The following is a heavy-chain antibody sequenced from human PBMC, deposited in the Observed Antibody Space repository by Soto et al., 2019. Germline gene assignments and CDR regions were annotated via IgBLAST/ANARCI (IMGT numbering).Heavy chain of an antibody. D-gene: IGHD3-9*01. CDR1: GFTLSSYD. CDR3: TRKTPPTGMEV. CDR2: IGSGGDT. Sequence: EVQLVESGGGLVQPGGSLRLSCAASGFTLSSYDIHWVRQATGEGLAWVSGIGSGGDTHYADSVKGRFIISREDGKNASYLQMTNLSVGDTAVYYCTRKTPPTGMEVWGQGATVTVSS. J-gene: IGHJ6*02. V-gene: IGHV3-13*01.